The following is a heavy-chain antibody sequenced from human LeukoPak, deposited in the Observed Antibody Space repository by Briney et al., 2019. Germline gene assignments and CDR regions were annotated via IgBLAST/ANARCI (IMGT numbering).Heavy chain of an antibody. CDR1: GDSVSGNNIA. CDR2: TYYRSNWYN. D-gene: IGHD2-2*01. CDR3: ARGRDAVVVPAADFDY. V-gene: IGHV6-1*01. J-gene: IGHJ4*02. Sequence: SQTLSLTCDISGDSVSGNNIAWNWIRQSPSRGLEWLGRTYYRSNWYNEYAESVKSRLTISPDTSKNQFSLHLNSVTPEDTAVYYCARGRDAVVVPAADFDYWGQGILVTVSS.